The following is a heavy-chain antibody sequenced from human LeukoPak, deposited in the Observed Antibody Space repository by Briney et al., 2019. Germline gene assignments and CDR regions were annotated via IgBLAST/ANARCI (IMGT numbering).Heavy chain of an antibody. D-gene: IGHD6-13*01. V-gene: IGHV1-46*01. CDR1: GYTFTSYY. J-gene: IGHJ3*02. CDR2: INPSGGST. Sequence: ASVKVSCKASGYTFTSYYMHWVRQAPGQGLEWMGIINPSGGSTSYAQKFQGRVTMTRDTSTSTVYMELSSLRSEDTAVYYCARERGPAKEQQLVRYAFDIWGQGTMVTVSS. CDR3: ARERGPAKEQQLVRYAFDI.